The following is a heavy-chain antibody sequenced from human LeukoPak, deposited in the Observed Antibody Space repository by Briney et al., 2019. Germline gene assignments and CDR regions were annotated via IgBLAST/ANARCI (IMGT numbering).Heavy chain of an antibody. CDR1: GFTFSSYS. D-gene: IGHD3-22*01. CDR3: AKDLNYYDRQFDY. J-gene: IGHJ4*02. V-gene: IGHV3-23*01. Sequence: GGSLRLSCAASGFTFSSYSMNWVRQAPGKGLEWVSAISGSGGSTYYADSVKGRFTISRDNSKNTLYLQMNSLRAEDTAVYYCAKDLNYYDRQFDYWGQGTLVTVSS. CDR2: ISGSGGST.